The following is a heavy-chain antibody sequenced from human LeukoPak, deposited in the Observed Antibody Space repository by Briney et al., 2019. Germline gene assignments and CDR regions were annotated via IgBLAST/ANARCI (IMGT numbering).Heavy chain of an antibody. CDR2: IYYSGST. V-gene: IGHV4-59*01. J-gene: IGHJ5*02. Sequence: PSETLSLTCTVSGGSISSYYWSWIRQPPGKGLEWIGYIYYSGSTNYNRSLKSRVTISVETSKNQFSLKLKSVTAADTAVYYCARGGYYGSGNDFRFDPWGQGTLVTVSS. CDR3: ARGGYYGSGNDFRFDP. D-gene: IGHD3-10*01. CDR1: GGSISSYY.